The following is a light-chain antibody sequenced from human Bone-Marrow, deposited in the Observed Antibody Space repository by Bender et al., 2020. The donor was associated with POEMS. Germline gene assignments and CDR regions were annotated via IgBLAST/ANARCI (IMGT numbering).Light chain of an antibody. CDR2: EVS. CDR1: SSNIGTGYD. CDR3: GSYTGSSALVV. J-gene: IGLJ2*01. V-gene: IGLV1-40*01. Sequence: QSVLTQPPSVSGAPGQRVTISCTGSSSNIGTGYDVHWYQQLPGKAPKLIIYEVSNRPSGVSNRFSASKSGNTASLTISGLQAEDEADYHCGSYTGSSALVVFGGGTKVTVL.